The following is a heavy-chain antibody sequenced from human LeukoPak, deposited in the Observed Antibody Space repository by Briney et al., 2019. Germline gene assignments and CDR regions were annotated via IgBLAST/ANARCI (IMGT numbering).Heavy chain of an antibody. J-gene: IGHJ4*02. CDR1: GFTFSSYG. Sequence: GGSLRLSCAASGFTFSSYGMHWVRQAPGKGLEWVAFIRYDGSNKYYADSVKGRFTISRDNSKNTLYLQMNSLRAEDTAVYYCAKDPLHYYDSSYFDYWGQGTLVTVSS. CDR2: IRYDGSNK. CDR3: AKDPLHYYDSSYFDY. V-gene: IGHV3-30*02. D-gene: IGHD3-22*01.